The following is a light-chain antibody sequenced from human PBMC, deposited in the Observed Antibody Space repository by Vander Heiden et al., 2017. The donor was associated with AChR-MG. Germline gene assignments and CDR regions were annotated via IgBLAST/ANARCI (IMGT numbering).Light chain of an antibody. CDR2: LAS. J-gene: IGKJ4*01. Sequence: DIVMTQSPDSLAVSLGERATINCKSSQSVLYSSNNKNYLAWYQQKPEQPPKLLIYLASTRESGVPDRFSGSGSGTDFTLTISSLQTEDVAVYYCQQYYSTLEGLTFGGGTKVEIK. V-gene: IGKV4-1*01. CDR1: QSVLYSSNNKNY. CDR3: QQYYSTLEGLT.